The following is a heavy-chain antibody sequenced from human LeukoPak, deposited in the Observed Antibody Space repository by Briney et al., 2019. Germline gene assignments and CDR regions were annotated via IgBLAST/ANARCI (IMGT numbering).Heavy chain of an antibody. CDR3: AKADCSSTSCLPFDY. V-gene: IGHV3-30*02. Sequence: PGGSLRLSCAASGFTFSSYWMSWVRQAPGKGLEWVAFIRYDVGNKYYADSVKGRFIISRDNSNNTLYLQMNSLRAEDTALYYCAKADCSSTSCLPFDYWGQGTLVTVSS. CDR1: GFTFSSYW. CDR2: IRYDVGNK. D-gene: IGHD2-2*01. J-gene: IGHJ4*02.